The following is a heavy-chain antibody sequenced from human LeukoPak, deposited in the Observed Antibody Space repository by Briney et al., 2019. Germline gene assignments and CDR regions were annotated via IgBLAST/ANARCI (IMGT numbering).Heavy chain of an antibody. D-gene: IGHD3-10*01. J-gene: IGHJ4*02. V-gene: IGHV1-69*04. CDR1: GGTFSSYA. Sequence: GASVKVSCKASGGTFSSYAISWVRQAPGQGLEWMGRIIPILGIANYAQKFQGRVTITADKSTSTAYMELSSLRSEDTAVYYCASTFGDYGSGSYTIDYWGQGTLVTVSS. CDR2: IIPILGIA. CDR3: ASTFGDYGSGSYTIDY.